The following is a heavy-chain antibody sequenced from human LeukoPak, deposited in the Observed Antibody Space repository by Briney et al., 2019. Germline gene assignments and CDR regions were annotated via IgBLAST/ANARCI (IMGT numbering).Heavy chain of an antibody. CDR1: GYTFTSYY. CDR3: ARGVSLEWFDP. Sequence: ASVKVSCKASGYTFTSYYMHWVRQAPAQGLEWMGITNPSGGSTSYAQKFQGRVTMTRDTSTSKVYMELSSLRSEDTAVYYCARGVSLEWFDPWGQGTLVTVSS. CDR2: TNPSGGST. J-gene: IGHJ5*02. V-gene: IGHV1-46*01. D-gene: IGHD1-26*01.